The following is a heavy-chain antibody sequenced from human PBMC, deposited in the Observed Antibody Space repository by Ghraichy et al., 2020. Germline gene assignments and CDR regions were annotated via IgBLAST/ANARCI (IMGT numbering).Heavy chain of an antibody. V-gene: IGHV4-31*03. J-gene: IGHJ6*02. CDR2: IYHSGST. Sequence: SETLSLTCTVSGGSISSGGYYWSWIRQHPGKGLEWIRYIYHSGSTYYNPSLKSRVTMSIDTSKNQFSLKLSSVTAADTAVYYCARPSRTYYYDSSGTQYYYYGMDVWGQGTTVTVSS. CDR1: GGSISSGGYY. CDR3: ARPSRTYYYDSSGTQYYYYGMDV. D-gene: IGHD3-22*01.